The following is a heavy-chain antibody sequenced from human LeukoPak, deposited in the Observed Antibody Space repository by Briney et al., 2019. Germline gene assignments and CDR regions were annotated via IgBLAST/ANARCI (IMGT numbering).Heavy chain of an antibody. CDR2: IKPNSGGT. CDR3: ARGSIVVVTDYDAFDI. V-gene: IGHV1-2*02. Sequence: ASVKVSCKASGYSFADYYMHWVRQAPGQGLEWMGWIKPNSGGTNYAQKFQGRVTMTRDTSISTAYMELSRLRSDDTAVYYCARGSIVVVTDYDAFDIWGQGTMVTVSS. D-gene: IGHD2-21*02. J-gene: IGHJ3*02. CDR1: GYSFADYY.